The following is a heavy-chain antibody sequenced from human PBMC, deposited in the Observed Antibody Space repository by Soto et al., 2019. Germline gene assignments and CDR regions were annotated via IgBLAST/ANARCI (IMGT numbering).Heavy chain of an antibody. CDR1: GFSFNSYG. D-gene: IGHD2-2*01. CDR3: ARGYKAGPPAPYTEY. J-gene: IGHJ4*02. CDR2: MWYDGSKK. V-gene: IGHV3-33*01. Sequence: GGSLRLSCAASGFSFNSYGLHWVRQAPGKGLEWVALMWYDGSKKYYADSVKGRFTISRDNSKNALYLQMSSLRAEDTAVYYCARGYKAGPPAPYTEYWGQGTLVTVYS.